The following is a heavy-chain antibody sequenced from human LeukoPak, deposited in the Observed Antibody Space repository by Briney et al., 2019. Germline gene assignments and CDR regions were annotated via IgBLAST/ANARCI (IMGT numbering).Heavy chain of an antibody. Sequence: ASVKVSCKASGGTFSSYAISWVRQAPGQGLEWMGGIIPIFSTANYAQKFQGRVTITADESTSTAYMELRSLRSDDTAVYYCARGPHERSGYPDDWGQGTLVTVSS. D-gene: IGHD3-22*01. J-gene: IGHJ4*02. CDR1: GGTFSSYA. CDR2: IIPIFSTA. CDR3: ARGPHERSGYPDD. V-gene: IGHV1-69*13.